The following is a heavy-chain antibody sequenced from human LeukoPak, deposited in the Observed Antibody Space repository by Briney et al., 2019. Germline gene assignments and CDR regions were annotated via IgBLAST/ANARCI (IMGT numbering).Heavy chain of an antibody. CDR1: GYTFTGYY. J-gene: IGHJ5*02. Sequence: GASVKVSCKASGYTFTGYYMHWVRQVPGQGLEWMGWISAYNGNTNYAQKLQGRVTMTTDTSTSTAYMELRSLRSDDTAVYYCARGDSSTRKNWFDPWGRGTLVTVSS. CDR2: ISAYNGNT. CDR3: ARGDSSTRKNWFDP. D-gene: IGHD5-18*01. V-gene: IGHV1-18*04.